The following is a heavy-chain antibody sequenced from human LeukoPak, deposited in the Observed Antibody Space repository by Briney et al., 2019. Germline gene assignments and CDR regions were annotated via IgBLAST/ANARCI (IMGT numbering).Heavy chain of an antibody. J-gene: IGHJ5*02. CDR3: ARRWTTIFGVVDRLWFDP. CDR2: MNPNSGNT. CDR1: GYTFTSYD. D-gene: IGHD3-3*01. V-gene: IGHV1-8*03. Sequence: GASVKVSCKASGYTFTSYDINWVRQATGQGLEWMGWMNPNSGNTGYAQKFQGRVTITRNTSISTAYMELSSLRSEDTAVYYCARRWTTIFGVVDRLWFDPGAREPWSPSPQ.